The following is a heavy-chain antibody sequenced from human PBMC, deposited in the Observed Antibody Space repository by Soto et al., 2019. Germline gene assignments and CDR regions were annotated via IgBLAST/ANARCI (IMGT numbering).Heavy chain of an antibody. CDR2: TYYRSKWYN. V-gene: IGHV6-1*01. D-gene: IGHD1-7*01. CDR1: GDSVSSNSAA. Sequence: SQTLSLTCVISGDSVSSNSAAWNWIRQSPSRGLEWLGRTYYRSKWYNDYAVSVKSRITINPDTSKNQFSLQLNSVTPEDTAVYYCAREENNWNYPYYYYMDVWGKGTTVTVSS. J-gene: IGHJ6*03. CDR3: AREENNWNYPYYYYMDV.